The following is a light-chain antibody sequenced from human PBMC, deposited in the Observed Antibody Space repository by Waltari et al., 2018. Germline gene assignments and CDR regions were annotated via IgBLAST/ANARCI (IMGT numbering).Light chain of an antibody. V-gene: IGLV2-14*03. CDR2: DVS. CDR3: GSYTSSITLV. CDR1: SSDVGGYDY. Sequence: QSALTQPASVSGSPGQSITISCTGTSSDVGGYDYVSWYQQHPGKAPKHMIYDVSNRPSGVSNRFSGSKSGNTASLTISGLQADDEADYYCGSYTSSITLVFGGGTKLTVL. J-gene: IGLJ2*01.